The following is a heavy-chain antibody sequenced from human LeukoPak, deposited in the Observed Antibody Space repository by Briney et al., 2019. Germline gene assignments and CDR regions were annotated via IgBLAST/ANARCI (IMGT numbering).Heavy chain of an antibody. CDR3: AKGSGWYVDY. Sequence: GGSLRLSCAASGSTFSSYAMSWVRQAPGKGLEWVLAISGSGGSTYYADSVKGRFTISRDNSKNTLYLQMNSLRAEDTAVYYCAKGSGWYVDYWGQGTLVTVSS. D-gene: IGHD6-19*01. CDR1: GSTFSSYA. J-gene: IGHJ4*02. CDR2: ISGSGGST. V-gene: IGHV3-23*01.